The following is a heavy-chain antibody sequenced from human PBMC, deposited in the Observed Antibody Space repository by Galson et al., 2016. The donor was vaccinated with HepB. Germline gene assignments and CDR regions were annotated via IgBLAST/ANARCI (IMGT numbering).Heavy chain of an antibody. J-gene: IGHJ4*02. CDR2: IYFSGST. Sequence: ETLSLTCTVSGGSISSTSYYWGWIRQPPGKGLEWIGSIYFSGSTYFNPSLKSRVTISVDTSKNQFPLKLSSVTAPDTAVYYCARQGDGDGVGLDYWGQGTLVTVSS. D-gene: IGHD3-10*01. CDR3: ARQGDGDGVGLDY. CDR1: GGSISSTSYY. V-gene: IGHV4-39*01.